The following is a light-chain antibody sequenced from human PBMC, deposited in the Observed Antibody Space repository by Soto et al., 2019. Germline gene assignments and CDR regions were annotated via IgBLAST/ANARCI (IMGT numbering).Light chain of an antibody. CDR3: QQRNGSPYT. CDR1: QTISTY. CDR2: AAS. V-gene: IGKV1-39*01. J-gene: IGKJ2*01. Sequence: DIQMTQSPSSLSASVGDRVTITCRASQTISTYLNWYQQNPGKAPKLLIYAASTLQSGVPSRFSGSGSGTDFTLTISSLQPEDFATYYCQQRNGSPYTFGQGTKLEIK.